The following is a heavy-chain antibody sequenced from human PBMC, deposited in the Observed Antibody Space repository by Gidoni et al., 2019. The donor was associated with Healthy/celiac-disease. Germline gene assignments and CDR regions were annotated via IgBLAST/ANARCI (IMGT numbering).Heavy chain of an antibody. J-gene: IGHJ5*02. D-gene: IGHD2-2*01. CDR2: IYTSGST. CDR1: GGSISSGSYY. CDR3: ARAAQYCSSTSCPGEDWFDP. V-gene: IGHV4-61*02. Sequence: QVQLQESGPGLVKPSQTLSLTCTVSGGSISSGSYYWSWIRQPAGKGLEWIGRIYTSGSTNYNPSLKSRVTISVDTSKNQFSLKLSSVTAADTAVYYCARAAQYCSSTSCPGEDWFDPWGQGTLVTVSS.